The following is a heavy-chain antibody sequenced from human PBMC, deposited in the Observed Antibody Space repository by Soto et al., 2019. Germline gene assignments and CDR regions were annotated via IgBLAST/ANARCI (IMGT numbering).Heavy chain of an antibody. D-gene: IGHD3-22*01. CDR3: AWYYYDSSGPFDI. CDR2: IWYDGSNK. V-gene: IGHV3-33*01. J-gene: IGHJ3*02. CDR1: GFTFSSYG. Sequence: QVQLVESGGGVVQPGRSLRLSCAASGFTFSSYGMHWVRQAPGKGLEWVAVIWYDGSNKYYADSVKGRSTTSRDNSKNPLYLQMYSLRAEDTAVYYCAWYYYDSSGPFDIWGQGTMVTVSS.